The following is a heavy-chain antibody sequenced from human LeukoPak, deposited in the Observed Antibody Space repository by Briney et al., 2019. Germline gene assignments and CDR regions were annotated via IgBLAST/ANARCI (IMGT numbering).Heavy chain of an antibody. Sequence: GGSLRLSCAASGFTFSSYAMSWVRQAPGKGLEWVSAISGSGGSTYYADSVKGRFTISRDNSKNTLYLQMNSLRAEDTAVYYCAKDGCITMIVVVIFLAGGYYYYYGMDVWGQGTTVTVSS. CDR2: ISGSGGST. CDR3: AKDGCITMIVVVIFLAGGYYYYYGMDV. V-gene: IGHV3-23*01. CDR1: GFTFSSYA. D-gene: IGHD3-22*01. J-gene: IGHJ6*02.